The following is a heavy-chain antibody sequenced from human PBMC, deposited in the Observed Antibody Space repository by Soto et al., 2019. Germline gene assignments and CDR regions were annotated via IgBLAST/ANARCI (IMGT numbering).Heavy chain of an antibody. Sequence: PSETLSLPCTVSGGSISSGDYYWSWIRQPPGKGLEWIGYIYYSGSTYYNPSLKSRVTISVDTSKNQFSLKLSSVTAADTAVYYCARDRGRVRGVQYYFDYWGQGTLVTVSS. CDR2: IYYSGST. CDR1: GGSISSGDYY. J-gene: IGHJ4*02. CDR3: ARDRGRVRGVQYYFDY. V-gene: IGHV4-30-4*01. D-gene: IGHD3-10*01.